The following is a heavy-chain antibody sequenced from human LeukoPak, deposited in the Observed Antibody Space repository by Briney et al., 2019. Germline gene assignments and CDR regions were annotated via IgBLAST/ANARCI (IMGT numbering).Heavy chain of an antibody. CDR3: AKDGRVRNRSYWGYLDY. CDR1: GFTFDDYA. V-gene: IGHV3-9*01. CDR2: IGWNSGTI. J-gene: IGHJ4*02. D-gene: IGHD7-27*01. Sequence: PGGSLRLSCAASGFTFDDYAMHWVRQAPGKGLEWVSGIGWNSGTIAYAESVKGRFTISRDNAKNSPYLQMNSLRAEDTALYYCAKDGRVRNRSYWGYLDYWGQGTLVAVSS.